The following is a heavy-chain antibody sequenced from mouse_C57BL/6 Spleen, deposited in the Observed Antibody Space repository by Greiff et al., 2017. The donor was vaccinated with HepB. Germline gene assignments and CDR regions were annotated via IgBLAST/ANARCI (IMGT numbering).Heavy chain of an antibody. Sequence: VQLQQSGPELVKPGASVKISCKASGYAFSSSWMNWVKQRPGKGLEWIGRIYPGDGDTNYNGKFKGKATLTADKSSSTAYMQLSSLTSEDSAFYFCARSPGYYGSSPAWFAYWGQGTLVTVSA. CDR1: GYAFSSSW. D-gene: IGHD1-1*01. J-gene: IGHJ3*01. CDR3: ARSPGYYGSSPAWFAY. V-gene: IGHV1-82*01. CDR2: IYPGDGDT.